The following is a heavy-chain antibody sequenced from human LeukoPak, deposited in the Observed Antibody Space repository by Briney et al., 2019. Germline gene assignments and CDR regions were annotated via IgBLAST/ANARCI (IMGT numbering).Heavy chain of an antibody. V-gene: IGHV3-53*01. J-gene: IGHJ4*02. Sequence: GGSLRLSCAASGLTVSSNSMSWVRQAPGKGLEWVSFIYSGGSTYYADSVKGRFTISRDNSKNTLYLQINSLRAEDTAVYYCAKAFGISNNPFDYWGQGTLVTVSS. CDR2: IYSGGST. CDR3: AKAFGISNNPFDY. D-gene: IGHD3-16*01. CDR1: GLTVSSNS.